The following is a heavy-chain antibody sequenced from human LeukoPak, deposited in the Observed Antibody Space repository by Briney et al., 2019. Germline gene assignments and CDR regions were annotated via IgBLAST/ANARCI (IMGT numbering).Heavy chain of an antibody. Sequence: GGSQRLSCVASGFTFSVAGMHWVRQDPGKGLEWVSAIIGNGASTYYTDSVKGRCTISRDNSKNTLYLQMNSLRAEDTGVYYCAKRTCSGTTCYPLDSWGRGTLVTVSS. J-gene: IGHJ4*02. CDR3: AKRTCSGTTCYPLDS. CDR2: IIGNGAST. CDR1: GFTFSVAG. V-gene: IGHV3-23*01. D-gene: IGHD6-19*01.